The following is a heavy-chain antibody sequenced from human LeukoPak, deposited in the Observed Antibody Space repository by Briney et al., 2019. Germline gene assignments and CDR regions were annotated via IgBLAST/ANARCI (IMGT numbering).Heavy chain of an antibody. J-gene: IGHJ6*02. CDR1: GGTFSSYA. CDR2: IIPILGIA. CDR3: ARDQRHYDILTGYYFTYGMDV. V-gene: IGHV1-69*04. Sequence: SVKASCKASGGTFSSYAISWVRQAPGQGLEWMGRIIPILGIANYAQKFQGRVTITADKSTSTAYMELSSLRSEDTAVYYCARDQRHYDILTGYYFTYGMDVWGQGTTVTVSS. D-gene: IGHD3-9*01.